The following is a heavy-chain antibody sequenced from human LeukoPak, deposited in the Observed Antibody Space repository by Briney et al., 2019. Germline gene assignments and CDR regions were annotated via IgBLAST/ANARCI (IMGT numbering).Heavy chain of an antibody. J-gene: IGHJ3*02. CDR3: ARDRGFEGATNNAFDI. Sequence: IYYSGSTNYNPSLKSRVTISVDTSKNQFSLKLSSVTAADTAVYYCARDRGFEGATNNAFDIWGQGTMVTVSS. V-gene: IGHV4-59*01. CDR2: IYYSGST. D-gene: IGHD1-26*01.